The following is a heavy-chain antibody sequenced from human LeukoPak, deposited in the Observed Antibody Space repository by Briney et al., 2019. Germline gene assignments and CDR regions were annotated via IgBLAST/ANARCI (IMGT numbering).Heavy chain of an antibody. CDR3: AQKSELSLGGSFDI. CDR2: VSDSGRA. CDR1: GGSISGYY. D-gene: IGHD1-26*01. J-gene: IGHJ3*02. Sequence: PSETLSLTCTVSGGSISGYYWTWIRQPAGKGLEWIGRVSDSGRAYYNPSLESRVTISLDTSNSQFSLKVTSVTAADTAVYYCAQKSELSLGGSFDIWGRGTMVTVSS. V-gene: IGHV4-4*07.